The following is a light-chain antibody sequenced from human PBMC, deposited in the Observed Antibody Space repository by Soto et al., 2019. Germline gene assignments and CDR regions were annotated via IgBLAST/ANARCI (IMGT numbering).Light chain of an antibody. CDR3: QQFGSSPLFT. CDR2: GAS. Sequence: EIVLTQSPGTLSLCPGERATLSCRASQSVSSSYLAWYQQKPGQAPRLLIYGASSRATGIPDRFSGSGSGTDFTLTISRLEPEDSAVYYCQQFGSSPLFTFGPGTKVDVK. V-gene: IGKV3-20*01. J-gene: IGKJ3*01. CDR1: QSVSSSY.